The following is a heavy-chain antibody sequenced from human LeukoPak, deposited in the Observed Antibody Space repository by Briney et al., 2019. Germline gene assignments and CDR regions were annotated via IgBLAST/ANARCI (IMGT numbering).Heavy chain of an antibody. D-gene: IGHD3-22*01. CDR1: GGSISSYY. Sequence: PSETLSLTCTVSGGSISSYYWSWFRQPAGKGLEWIGRIYTSGSTNYNPSLKSRVTMSVDTSKNQFSLKLSSVTAADTAVYFCARGPYSYDSSGAFDIWGQGTMVTVSS. V-gene: IGHV4-4*07. CDR3: ARGPYSYDSSGAFDI. CDR2: IYTSGST. J-gene: IGHJ3*02.